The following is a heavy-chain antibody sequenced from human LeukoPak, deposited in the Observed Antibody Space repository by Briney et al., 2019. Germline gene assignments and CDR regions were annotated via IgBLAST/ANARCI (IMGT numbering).Heavy chain of an antibody. D-gene: IGHD1-26*01. CDR3: ASSIVGAILYYFDY. J-gene: IGHJ4*02. Sequence: GASVKVSCKASGGTFSSYAISWVRQAPGQGLEWMGWINPNSGGTNYAQKFQGRVTMTRDTSISTAYMELSRLRSDDTAVYYCASSIVGAILYYFDYWGQGTLVTVSS. V-gene: IGHV1-2*02. CDR2: INPNSGGT. CDR1: GGTFSSYA.